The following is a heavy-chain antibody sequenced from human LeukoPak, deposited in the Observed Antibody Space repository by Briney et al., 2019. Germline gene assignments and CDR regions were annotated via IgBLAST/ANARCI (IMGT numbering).Heavy chain of an antibody. CDR1: GGTFSSYA. V-gene: IGHV1-69*05. J-gene: IGHJ6*03. CDR2: IIPIFGTA. CDR3: ASRGYCSSTSCYRDYYYMDV. D-gene: IGHD2-2*02. Sequence: GSSVTVSCKASGGTFSSYAISWVRQAPGQGLEWMGGIIPIFGTANYAQKFQGRVTITTDESTSTAYMELSSLRSEDTAVYYCASRGYCSSTSCYRDYYYMDVWGKGTTVTVSS.